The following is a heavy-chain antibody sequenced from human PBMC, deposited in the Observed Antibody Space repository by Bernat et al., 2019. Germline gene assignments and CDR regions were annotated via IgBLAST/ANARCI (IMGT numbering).Heavy chain of an antibody. CDR1: GGSISSSSYY. V-gene: IGHV4-39*02. CDR2: IYYSGST. CDR3: AGEQGHDYDDSTRPGGMDV. Sequence: QLQLQESGPGLVKPSETLSLTCTVSGGSISSSSYYWGWIRQPPGKGLEWIGSIYYSGSTYYNPSLKSRVTISVDTSKNQFSLKLSSVTAADTAVYYGAGEQGHDYDDSTRPGGMDVWGQGTTVTVSS. D-gene: IGHD4-17*01. J-gene: IGHJ6*02.